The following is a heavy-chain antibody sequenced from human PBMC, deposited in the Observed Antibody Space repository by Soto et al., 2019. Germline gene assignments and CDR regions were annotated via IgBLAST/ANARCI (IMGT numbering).Heavy chain of an antibody. CDR2: VYHSGRT. CDR1: GYSITTGYY. V-gene: IGHV4-38-2*01. Sequence: SETLSLTCAVSGYSITTGYYWGWVRRPPGKGLEWIGSVYHSGRTSYNPSLESRVTISVDTSKNQFSLRLSSVTAADTAVYYCARGVNYYDSSGFYPRDYWGQGILGTVSS. J-gene: IGHJ4*02. D-gene: IGHD3-22*01. CDR3: ARGVNYYDSSGFYPRDY.